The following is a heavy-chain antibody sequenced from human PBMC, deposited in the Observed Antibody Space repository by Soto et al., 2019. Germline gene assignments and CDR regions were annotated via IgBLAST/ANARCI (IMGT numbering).Heavy chain of an antibody. CDR2: IYYSGST. J-gene: IGHJ3*02. Sequence: PSETLSLTCTVSGGSISSSSYYWGWIRQPPGKGLEWIGSIYYSGSTYYNPSLKSRVTISVDTSKNQFSLKLSSVTAADTAVYYCARWLRLIDAFDIWGQGTMVTVSS. CDR3: ARWLRLIDAFDI. D-gene: IGHD5-12*01. V-gene: IGHV4-39*01. CDR1: GGSISSSSYY.